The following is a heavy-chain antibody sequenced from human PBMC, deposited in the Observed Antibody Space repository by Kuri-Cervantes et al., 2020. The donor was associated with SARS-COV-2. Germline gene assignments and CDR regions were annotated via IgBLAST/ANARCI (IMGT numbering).Heavy chain of an antibody. CDR3: AKMSPRDTSDSFGRKLHFDS. Sequence: SLKVSCAASGFFFSNYAMGWVRQAPGRGLEWVSTMSDSGGGSYNSVSVKGRFSISRDNSKNMLYLQMNSIRDEDTAIYYFAKMSPRDTSDSFGRKLHFDSWGQGTLVTVSS. CDR1: GFFFSNYA. J-gene: IGHJ4*02. CDR2: MSDSGGGS. V-gene: IGHV3-23*01. D-gene: IGHD3-9*01.